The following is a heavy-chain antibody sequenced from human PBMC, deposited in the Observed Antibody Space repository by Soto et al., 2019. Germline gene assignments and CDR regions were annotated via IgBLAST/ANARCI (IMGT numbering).Heavy chain of an antibody. CDR1: GYSLRELS. D-gene: IGHD3-10*01. J-gene: IGHJ4*02. CDR2: FDPEDGEP. CDR3: ATGLYQPSRGVVPNGGGD. Sequence: QVQLVQSGAEVKKPGASVKVSCKVPGYSLRELSINWVRQAPEKGLEWMGGFDPEDGEPISGQNFQGRLTMTGDTSTDTAYMVLSSLTSGDTAVYYCATGLYQPSRGVVPNGGGDWGQGTLVTVSS. V-gene: IGHV1-24*01.